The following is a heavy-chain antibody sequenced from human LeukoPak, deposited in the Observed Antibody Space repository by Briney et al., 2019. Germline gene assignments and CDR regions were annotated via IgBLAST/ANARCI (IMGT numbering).Heavy chain of an antibody. V-gene: IGHV4-59*11. CDR3: ARVVMSSSWYFDY. CDR2: ISYTGRP. J-gene: IGHJ4*02. CDR1: GGSISGHF. D-gene: IGHD6-19*01. Sequence: SETLSLTCTVYGGSISGHFWGWIRQPPGKGLEWIGYISYTGRPNYNPSPKSRVSISIDTSKNQFSLNLSSVTAADTAVYYCARVVMSSSWYFDYWGQGTLVTVSS.